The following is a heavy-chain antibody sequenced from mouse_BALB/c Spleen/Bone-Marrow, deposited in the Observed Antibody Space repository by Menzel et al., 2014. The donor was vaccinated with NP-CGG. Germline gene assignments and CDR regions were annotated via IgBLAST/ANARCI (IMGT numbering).Heavy chain of an antibody. J-gene: IGHJ3*01. D-gene: IGHD2-14*01. Sequence: VQVVESGGGLVKPGGSLKLSCAASGFAFSSYDMSWVRQTPEKRLEWVAYISSGGGSTYYPDTVKGRFTISRDNAKNTLYLQMSSLKSEDTAMYCCARLPSYYRYEDAYWGQGTLVTVSA. CDR3: ARLPSYYRYEDAY. CDR1: GFAFSSYD. V-gene: IGHV5-12-1*01. CDR2: ISSGGGST.